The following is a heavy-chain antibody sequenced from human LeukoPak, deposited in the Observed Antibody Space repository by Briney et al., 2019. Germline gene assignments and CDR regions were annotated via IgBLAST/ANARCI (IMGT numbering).Heavy chain of an antibody. Sequence: ASVKVSCKLSGYTLTEFSMHWVRQAPGKGLEWMGGFELVDGETIDAQKFQRRVTMTEDTSTDTAYMELSSLRSEDTAVYYCATGLPDASVVVITTRPLYYYGMDVWGQGTTVSVSS. D-gene: IGHD3-22*01. CDR2: FELVDGET. CDR3: ATGLPDASVVVITTRPLYYYGMDV. J-gene: IGHJ6*02. V-gene: IGHV1-24*01. CDR1: GYTLTEFS.